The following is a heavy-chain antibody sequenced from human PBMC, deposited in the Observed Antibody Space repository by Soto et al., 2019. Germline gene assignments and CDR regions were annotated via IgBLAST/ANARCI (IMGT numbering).Heavy chain of an antibody. D-gene: IGHD1-20*01. CDR3: ASSHNTSPGWFDP. V-gene: IGHV4-31*03. J-gene: IGHJ5*02. CDR1: GGSINSGGYF. CDR2: IYHSGIT. Sequence: SETLSLTCSVSGGSINSGGYFWSWIRQHPGKGLECIGYIYHSGITYYNPSLKSRVTISVDTSKNEFSLQLRSVTAADTAVYFCASSHNTSPGWFDPWGQGTLVTVSS.